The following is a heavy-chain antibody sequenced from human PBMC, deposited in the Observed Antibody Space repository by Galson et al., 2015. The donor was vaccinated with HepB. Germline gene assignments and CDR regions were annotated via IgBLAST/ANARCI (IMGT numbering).Heavy chain of an antibody. D-gene: IGHD4-23*01. CDR1: GFTFSSYG. J-gene: IGHJ4*02. Sequence: SLRLSCAASGFTFSSYGMHWVRQAPGKGLEWVAVISYDGSNKYYADSVKGRVTISRDNSKNTLYLQMNSLRAEDTAVYYCANAHGTVVTPDYWGQGTLVTVSS. CDR3: ANAHGTVVTPDY. V-gene: IGHV3-30*18. CDR2: ISYDGSNK.